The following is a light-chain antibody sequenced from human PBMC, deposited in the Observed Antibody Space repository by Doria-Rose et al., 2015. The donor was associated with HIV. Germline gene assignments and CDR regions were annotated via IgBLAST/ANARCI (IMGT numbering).Light chain of an antibody. J-gene: IGKJ4*01. Sequence: LSVSPGEKATLSCRASQSVGNNLARYQQKPGQAPRLLISGSSTRATGIPARFSGSGSGTKFTLTISSLRSEDFAVYYCQQYNNWPPLTFGGGTKVESK. CDR3: QQYNNWPPLT. CDR2: GSS. V-gene: IGKV3-15*01. CDR1: QSVGNN.